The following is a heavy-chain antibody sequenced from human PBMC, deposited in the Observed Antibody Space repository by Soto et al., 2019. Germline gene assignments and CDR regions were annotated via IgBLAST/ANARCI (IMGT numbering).Heavy chain of an antibody. D-gene: IGHD3-9*01. V-gene: IGHV3-23*01. J-gene: IGHJ5*02. CDR2: ISGSGGST. CDR3: AKPPFYDILTGYYGSDWFDP. Sequence: GGSLRLSCAASGFTFSSYAMSWVRQAPGKGLEWVSAISGSGGSTYYADSVKGRFTISRDNSKNTLYLQMNSLRAEDTAVYYCAKPPFYDILTGYYGSDWFDPWGQGTLVTVSS. CDR1: GFTFSSYA.